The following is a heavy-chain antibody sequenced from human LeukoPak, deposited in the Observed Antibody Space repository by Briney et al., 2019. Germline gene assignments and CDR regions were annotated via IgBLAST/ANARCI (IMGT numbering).Heavy chain of an antibody. D-gene: IGHD2-2*01. CDR3: ARMSYQLPFDY. CDR2: INPSGGST. J-gene: IGHJ4*02. CDR1: GYTFTSYY. V-gene: IGHV1-46*01. Sequence: ASVKVSCKASGYTFTSYYVHWVRQAPGQGLEWMGIINPSGGSTSYAQKFQGRVTMTRDTSTSTVYMELSSLRSEDTAVYYCARMSYQLPFDYWGQGTLVTVSS.